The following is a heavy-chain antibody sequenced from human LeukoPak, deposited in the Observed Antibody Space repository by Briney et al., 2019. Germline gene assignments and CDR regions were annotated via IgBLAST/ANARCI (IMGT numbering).Heavy chain of an antibody. CDR1: GGSVSSGSYY. CDR3: ARDMGAPDYGSYSVDY. CDR2: IHYSGSA. D-gene: IGHD4-23*01. Sequence: PSETLSLTCTVSGGSVSSGSYYWSWIRQPPGRGLEWIAYIHYSGSAACNPSLKSRVTISRDMSTNQFSLKMTSVAAADMAVYFCARDMGAPDYGSYSVDYWGQGTLVTVSS. V-gene: IGHV4-61*01. J-gene: IGHJ4*02.